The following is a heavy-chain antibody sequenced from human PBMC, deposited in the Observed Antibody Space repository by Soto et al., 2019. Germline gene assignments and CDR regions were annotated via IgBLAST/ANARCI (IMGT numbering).Heavy chain of an antibody. CDR2: ISSSSSYI. J-gene: IGHJ6*02. CDR1: GASFTSNSYF. D-gene: IGHD3-22*01. V-gene: IGHV3-21*01. CDR3: ARDPPDDSSGYYHLTGQVGMDV. Sequence: GGSLRLSCTVSGASFTSNSYFWGWIRQAPGTGLECVSSISSSSSYIYYADSVKGRFTISRDNAKTSLYLQMNSLRAEDTAVYYCARDPPDDSSGYYHLTGQVGMDVWGQGTAVTVSS.